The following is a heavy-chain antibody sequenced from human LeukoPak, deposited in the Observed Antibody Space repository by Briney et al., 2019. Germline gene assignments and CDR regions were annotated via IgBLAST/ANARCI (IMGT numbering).Heavy chain of an antibody. CDR2: ISEDATNK. J-gene: IGHJ4*02. CDR3: ARSMRGYAILTGYFDY. CDR1: GFSLSSYA. V-gene: IGHV3-30-3*01. Sequence: GGSLRLSCAASGFSLSSYAMQWVRQAPGKGPEWVSGISEDATNKYHADSVKGRFTISRDDSKNTLHLQMDSLRPEDTAVYYCARSMRGYAILTGYFDYWGQGTLVTVSS. D-gene: IGHD3-9*01.